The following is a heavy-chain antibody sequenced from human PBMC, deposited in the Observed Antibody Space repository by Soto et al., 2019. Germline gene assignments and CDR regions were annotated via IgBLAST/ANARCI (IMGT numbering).Heavy chain of an antibody. Sequence: ASETLSLTCTVSGGSISSGGYYWSWIRQHPGKGLEWIGYIYYSGSTYYNPSLKSRVTISVDTSKNQFSLKLSSVTAADTAVYYCARSLWFGESLNWFDPWGQGTLVTVSS. D-gene: IGHD3-10*01. CDR3: ARSLWFGESLNWFDP. CDR1: GGSISSGGYY. J-gene: IGHJ5*02. CDR2: IYYSGST. V-gene: IGHV4-31*03.